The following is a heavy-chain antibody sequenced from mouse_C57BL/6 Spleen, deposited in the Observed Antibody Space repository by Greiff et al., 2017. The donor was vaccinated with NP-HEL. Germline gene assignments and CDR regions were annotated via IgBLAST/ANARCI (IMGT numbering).Heavy chain of an antibody. CDR2: INPSNGGT. J-gene: IGHJ4*01. CDR1: GYTFTSYW. D-gene: IGHD1-1*01. CDR3: AREDYGSSYAMDD. V-gene: IGHV1-53*01. Sequence: VQLQQPGTELVKPGASVKLSCKASGYTFTSYWMHWVKQRPGQGLEWIGNINPSNGGTNYNEKFKSKATLTVDKSSSTAYMQLSSLTSEDSAVYYCAREDYGSSYAMDDWGQGTSVTVSS.